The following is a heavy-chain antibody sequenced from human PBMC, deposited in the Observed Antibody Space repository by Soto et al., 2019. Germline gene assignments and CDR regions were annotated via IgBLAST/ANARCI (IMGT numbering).Heavy chain of an antibody. V-gene: IGHV3-23*01. J-gene: IGHJ6*02. Sequence: GGSLRLSCAASGFTFSSYAMSWVRQAPGKGLEWVSVISGSGGSTYYPDSVKGRFTISRDNSKNTLFLRMNRPRVEDTAVYYCMRPAPRGRHYFYFGMDVWGQGTTVTVSS. CDR3: MRPAPRGRHYFYFGMDV. CDR1: GFTFSSYA. CDR2: ISGSGGST. D-gene: IGHD3-10*01.